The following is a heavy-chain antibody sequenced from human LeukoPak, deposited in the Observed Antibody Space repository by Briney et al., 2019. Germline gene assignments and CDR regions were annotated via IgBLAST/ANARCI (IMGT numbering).Heavy chain of an antibody. CDR1: GGSISSYH. V-gene: IGHV4-59*08. CDR3: ARHAAVEGSSGWSPLWWFDP. J-gene: IGHJ5*02. Sequence: SETLSLTCTVSGGSISSYHWTWIRQPPGKGLEWIGYMHHSGSTKHNPYLKSRVTIPVDTSKSQFSLKLSSVTAADTAAYYCARHAAVEGSSGWSPLWWFDPWGQGTLVTVSS. CDR2: MHHSGST. D-gene: IGHD6-19*01.